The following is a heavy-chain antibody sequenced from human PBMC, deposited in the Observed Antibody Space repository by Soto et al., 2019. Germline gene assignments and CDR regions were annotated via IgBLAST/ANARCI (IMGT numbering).Heavy chain of an antibody. Sequence: QVQLQESGPGLVRPSETLSLTCTVSGGSISSYYWSWIRQPPGKGLEWTGYIYNSGSTNYNPSLKSRVTISVDTSKNQFSLKLSSVTAADTAVYYCAYGDSRGPFDSWGQETLVTVSS. CDR1: GGSISSYY. CDR2: IYNSGST. CDR3: AYGDSRGPFDS. V-gene: IGHV4-59*01. J-gene: IGHJ4*02. D-gene: IGHD4-17*01.